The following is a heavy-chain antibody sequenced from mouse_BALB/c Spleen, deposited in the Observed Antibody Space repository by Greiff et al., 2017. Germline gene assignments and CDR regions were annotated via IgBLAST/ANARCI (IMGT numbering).Heavy chain of an antibody. V-gene: IGHV5-4*02. CDR2: ISDGGSYT. CDR1: GFTFSDYY. CDR3: ARLGAFYYDYDGDYAMDY. Sequence: EVKLVESGGGLVKPGGSLKLSCAASGFTFSDYYMYWVRQTPEKRLEWVATISDGGSYTYYPDSVKGRFTISRDNAKNNLYLQMSSLKSEDTAMYYCARLGAFYYDYDGDYAMDYWGQGTSVTVSS. J-gene: IGHJ4*01. D-gene: IGHD2-4*01.